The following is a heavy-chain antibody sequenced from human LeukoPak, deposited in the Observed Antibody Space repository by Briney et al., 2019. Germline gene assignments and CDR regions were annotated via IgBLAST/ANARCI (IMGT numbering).Heavy chain of an antibody. Sequence: GGSLRLSCSASGFTFSSYAMHWVRQAPGKGLKYVSAISSNGGSTYYADSVKGRFTISRDNSKNTLYLQMNSLRAEDTAVYYCAKDLHYYDSSGYYYEGYWGQGTLVSVSS. D-gene: IGHD3-22*01. CDR1: GFTFSSYA. CDR2: ISSNGGST. J-gene: IGHJ4*02. CDR3: AKDLHYYDSSGYYYEGY. V-gene: IGHV3-64*04.